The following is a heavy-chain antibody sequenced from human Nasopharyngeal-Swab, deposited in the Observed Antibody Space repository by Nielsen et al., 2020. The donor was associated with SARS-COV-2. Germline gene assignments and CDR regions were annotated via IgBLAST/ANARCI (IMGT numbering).Heavy chain of an antibody. D-gene: IGHD1-26*01. CDR3: AKDEKVYSESYYTS. CDR2: ISGSGGST. J-gene: IGHJ5*02. Sequence: WIRQPPGKGLEWVSAISGSGGSTYYADSVKGRFTISRDNSKNTLYLQMNSLRAEDTAVYYCAKDEKVYSESYYTSWGQGTLVTVSS. V-gene: IGHV3-23*01.